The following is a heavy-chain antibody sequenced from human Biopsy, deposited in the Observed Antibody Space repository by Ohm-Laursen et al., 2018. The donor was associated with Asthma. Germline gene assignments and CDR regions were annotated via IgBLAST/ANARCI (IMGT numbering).Heavy chain of an antibody. CDR3: ARGQKSAGDRWFDP. J-gene: IGHJ5*02. D-gene: IGHD6-13*01. CDR1: GYTFIGCH. CDR2: SNPNSGGT. V-gene: IGHV1-2*06. Sequence: SSVKVSCKASGYTFIGCHIHWMRQAPGQGLEWMGRSNPNSGGTNYAQKFQGRVTMTRDTSISTAYMEVSRLRSDDTAVYYCARGQKSAGDRWFDPWGQGTLVTVSS.